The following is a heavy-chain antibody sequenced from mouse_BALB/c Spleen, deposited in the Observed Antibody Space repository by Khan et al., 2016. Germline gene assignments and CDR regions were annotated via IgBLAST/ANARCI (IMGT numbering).Heavy chain of an antibody. CDR1: GYTFTRYT. CDR3: EREEYEGAWFAY. V-gene: IGHV1-4*02. D-gene: IGHD2-14*01. J-gene: IGHJ3*01. CDR2: IVPSGGYI. Sequence: QVQLKQSAAELARPGASVKMSCKASGYTFTRYTMQWVKQRPGQGLEWIGYIVPSGGYIEYNQNFKDKTTLTADKSSSTAYMQLSSLTSEDSAVYYCEREEYEGAWFAYRGQGTLVTVSA.